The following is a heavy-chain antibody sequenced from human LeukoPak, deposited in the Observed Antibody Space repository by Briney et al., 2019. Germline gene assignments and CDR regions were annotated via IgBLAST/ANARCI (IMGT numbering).Heavy chain of an antibody. Sequence: SVKVSCKASGGTFSSYAISWVRQAPGQGLEWMGRIIPILGIANYAQKFQGRVTITADKSTSTAYMELSSLRSEDTAVYYCARDVGIVATIVYFDYWGQGTLVTVSS. D-gene: IGHD5-12*01. CDR1: GGTFSSYA. CDR2: IIPILGIA. V-gene: IGHV1-69*04. CDR3: ARDVGIVATIVYFDY. J-gene: IGHJ4*02.